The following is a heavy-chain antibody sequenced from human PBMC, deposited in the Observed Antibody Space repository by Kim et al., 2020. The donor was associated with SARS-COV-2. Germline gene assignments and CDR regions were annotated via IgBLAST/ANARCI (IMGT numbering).Heavy chain of an antibody. J-gene: IGHJ3*02. CDR3: AKAAETTVTTKDAFDI. D-gene: IGHD4-17*01. CDR2: ISYDGSNK. CDR1: GFTFSSYG. V-gene: IGHV3-30*18. Sequence: GGSLRLSCAASGFTFSSYGMHWVRQAPGKGLEWVAVISYDGSNKYYADSVKGRFTISRDNSKNTLYLQMNSLRAEDTAVYYCAKAAETTVTTKDAFDIWGQGTMVTVSS.